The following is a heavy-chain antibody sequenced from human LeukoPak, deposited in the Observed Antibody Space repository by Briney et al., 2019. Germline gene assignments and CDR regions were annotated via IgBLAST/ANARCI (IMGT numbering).Heavy chain of an antibody. Sequence: GGSLRLSCAASGFTVSSNYMSWVRQAPGKGLEWVSAISGSGGSTYYADSVKGRFTISRDNSKNTLYLQMNSLRAEDTAVYYCASRIAATGVVYWGQGTLVTVSS. J-gene: IGHJ4*02. CDR3: ASRIAATGVVY. V-gene: IGHV3-23*01. D-gene: IGHD6-13*01. CDR2: ISGSGGST. CDR1: GFTVSSNY.